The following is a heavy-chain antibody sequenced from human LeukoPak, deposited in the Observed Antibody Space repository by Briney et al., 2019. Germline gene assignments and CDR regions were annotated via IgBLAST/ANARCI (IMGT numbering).Heavy chain of an antibody. Sequence: PSETLSLTCAVYGGSFSGYHWSWIRQPPGKGLEWIGEINHSGSTNYNPYLKSRVTISVDTSKNQFSLKLSYVTAADTAVYYCARGGFAGYSSGWYRFDAFDIWGQGTMVTVSS. V-gene: IGHV4-34*01. CDR2: INHSGST. CDR1: GGSFSGYH. CDR3: ARGGFAGYSSGWYRFDAFDI. J-gene: IGHJ3*02. D-gene: IGHD6-19*01.